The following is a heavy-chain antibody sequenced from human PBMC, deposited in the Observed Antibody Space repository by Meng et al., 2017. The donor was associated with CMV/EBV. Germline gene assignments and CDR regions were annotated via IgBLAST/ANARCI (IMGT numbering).Heavy chain of an antibody. CDR3: ARGVGGWFDP. Sequence: QVSLPSGGEGLLKPSETLSLTRAVYGGSFSGYYWSWIRQPPGKGLEWIGEINHSGSTNYNPSLKSRVTISVDTSKNQFSLKLSSVTAADTAVYYCARGVGGWFDPWGQGTLVTVSS. J-gene: IGHJ5*02. CDR1: GGSFSGYY. V-gene: IGHV4-34*01. CDR2: INHSGST. D-gene: IGHD1-26*01.